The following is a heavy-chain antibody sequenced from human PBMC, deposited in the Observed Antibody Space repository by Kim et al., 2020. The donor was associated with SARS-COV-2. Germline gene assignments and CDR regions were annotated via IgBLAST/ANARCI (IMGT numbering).Heavy chain of an antibody. CDR3: AKAKYYDIFVGSYYYYGMDL. J-gene: IGHJ6*02. V-gene: IGHV3-23*01. Sequence: GGSLRLSCAASGFTFSSYAMSWVRQAPGKGLEWVSAISGSGGSTYYADSVKGRFTISRDNSKNPLYLQMNSLRAEDTAVYYCAKAKYYDIFVGSYYYYGMDLWGQETTVTVSS. D-gene: IGHD3-9*01. CDR2: ISGSGGST. CDR1: GFTFSSYA.